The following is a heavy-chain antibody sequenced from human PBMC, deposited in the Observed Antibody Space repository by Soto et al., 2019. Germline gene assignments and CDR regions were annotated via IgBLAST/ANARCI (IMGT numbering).Heavy chain of an antibody. D-gene: IGHD6-13*01. V-gene: IGHV1-69*13. CDR3: ARGSIAYGMDV. J-gene: IGHJ6*02. CDR2: IIPILDSA. Sequence: SVKVSCKASGGTFSRSAISWVRQAPGQGLEWMGGIIPILDSATYAQKFQGRLTITADESTSTAYLELTSLKSDDTAVYYCARGSIAYGMDVWGQGTTVTVSS. CDR1: GGTFSRSA.